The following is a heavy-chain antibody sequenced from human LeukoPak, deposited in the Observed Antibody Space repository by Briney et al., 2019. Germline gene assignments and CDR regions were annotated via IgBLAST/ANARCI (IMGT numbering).Heavy chain of an antibody. CDR3: ARGRGYSSSWPSLGY. Sequence: GESLKISCKGSGYSFTTYWIGWVRQMPGKGLEWMGIIHPGDSDTRYSPSFQGQVTISADRSISTAYLQWSSLKASDTAMYYCARGRGYSSSWPSLGYWGQGTLVTVSS. CDR2: IHPGDSDT. CDR1: GYSFTTYW. V-gene: IGHV5-51*01. D-gene: IGHD6-13*01. J-gene: IGHJ4*02.